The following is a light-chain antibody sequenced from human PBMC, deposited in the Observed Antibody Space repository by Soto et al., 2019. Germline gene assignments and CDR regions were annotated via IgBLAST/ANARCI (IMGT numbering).Light chain of an antibody. V-gene: IGKV1-39*01. Sequence: DIQMTQSPSSLSASVGDRVTITCRTSQSISSYLNWYQQKPGKVPKLLIFAASTLQSGVPSRFSGSGSGTDFTLTISSLQPEDFATYYCQQTESYPSTFGGGTKVEIK. CDR3: QQTESYPST. CDR1: QSISSY. CDR2: AAS. J-gene: IGKJ4*01.